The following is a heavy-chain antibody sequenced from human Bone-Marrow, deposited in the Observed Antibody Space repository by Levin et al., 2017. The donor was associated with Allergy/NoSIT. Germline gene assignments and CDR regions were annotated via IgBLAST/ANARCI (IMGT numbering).Heavy chain of an antibody. CDR2: IKSNTDGGAA. J-gene: IGHJ4*02. V-gene: IGHV3-15*01. Sequence: GESLKISCAASGFTFNAAWMTWVRQPPGRGLEWVGRIKSNTDGGAADYAAPVTGRFTISRDDSKATLYLQMSSLKTEDTALYYCATTVALRFPRVWGQGTLVTVSS. CDR3: ATTVALRFPRV. D-gene: IGHD3-16*01. CDR1: GFTFNAAW.